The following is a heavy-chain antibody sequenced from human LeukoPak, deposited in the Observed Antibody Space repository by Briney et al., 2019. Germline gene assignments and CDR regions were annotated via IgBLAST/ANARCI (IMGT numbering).Heavy chain of an antibody. CDR2: IYYSGST. CDR1: GGSISSYY. D-gene: IGHD3-9*01. CDR3: ARGFDTNYLDAFDI. J-gene: IGHJ3*02. Sequence: SETLSLTCTVSGGSISSYYWSWIRQPPGKGLEWIGSIYYSGSTYYNPSLKSRVTISVDTSKNQFSLKLSSVTAADTAVYYCARGFDTNYLDAFDIWGQGTMVAVSS. V-gene: IGHV4-59*12.